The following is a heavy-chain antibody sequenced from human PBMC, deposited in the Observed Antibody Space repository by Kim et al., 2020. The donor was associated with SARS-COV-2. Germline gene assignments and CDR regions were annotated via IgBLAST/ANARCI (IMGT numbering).Heavy chain of an antibody. CDR1: GFTFSSYA. J-gene: IGHJ6*02. Sequence: GGSLRLSCAASGFTFSSYAMSWVRQAPGKGLEWVSAISGSGGSTYYADSVKGRFTISRDNSKNTLYLQMNSLRAEDTAVYYCAKVLKSNLTYYYDLSNYGMDVWGQGTTVTVSS. D-gene: IGHD3-22*01. CDR3: AKVLKSNLTYYYDLSNYGMDV. CDR2: ISGSGGST. V-gene: IGHV3-23*01.